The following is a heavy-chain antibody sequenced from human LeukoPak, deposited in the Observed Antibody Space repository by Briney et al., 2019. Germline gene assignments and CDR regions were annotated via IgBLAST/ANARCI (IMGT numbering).Heavy chain of an antibody. D-gene: IGHD4-17*01. Sequence: SGTLSLTCAVSGYSISSSNWWGWIRQPPGKGLEWIGYIYYSGSTYYNPSLKSRVTMSVDTSKNQFSLKLSSVTAVDTAVYYCARDRPYGDYDSLGRGEYYFDYWGQGTLVTVSS. V-gene: IGHV4-28*03. CDR2: IYYSGST. CDR3: ARDRPYGDYDSLGRGEYYFDY. J-gene: IGHJ4*02. CDR1: GYSISSSNW.